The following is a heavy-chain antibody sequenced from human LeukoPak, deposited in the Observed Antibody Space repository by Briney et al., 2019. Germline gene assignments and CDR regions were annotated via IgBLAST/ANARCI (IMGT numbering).Heavy chain of an antibody. Sequence: GGSLRLSCAASGFTFASYAMNWVRQAPGKGLEWVAVIQNDASTKNYVDSVKGRFTISRDNSKNTLYLQMNSLRAEDTAVYYCARGQRYCSSTSCFYFDYWGQGTLVTVSS. J-gene: IGHJ4*02. CDR2: IQNDASTK. D-gene: IGHD2-2*01. CDR1: GFTFASYA. V-gene: IGHV3-30*03. CDR3: ARGQRYCSSTSCFYFDY.